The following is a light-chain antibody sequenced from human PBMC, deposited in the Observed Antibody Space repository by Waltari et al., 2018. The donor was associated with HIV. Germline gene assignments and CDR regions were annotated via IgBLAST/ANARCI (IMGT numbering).Light chain of an antibody. V-gene: IGLV2-23*02. J-gene: IGLJ2*01. CDR3: CSYTGTGIV. CDR1: SRDVGAYSL. CDR2: EVT. Sequence: QSALTQLASVSGSPGQSLTISCPGTSRDVGAYSLVSWYQQHPNKAPKLMIFEVTKRPSGVSDRFSGSRSGNTASLTIAGLQTEDEGDYYCCSYTGTGIVFGGGTKLTVL.